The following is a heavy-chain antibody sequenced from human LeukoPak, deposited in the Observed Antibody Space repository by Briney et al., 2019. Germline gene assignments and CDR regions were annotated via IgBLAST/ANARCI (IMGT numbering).Heavy chain of an antibody. CDR2: ISGSGGST. D-gene: IGHD3-9*01. V-gene: IGHV3-23*01. J-gene: IGHJ4*02. CDR3: AKASPLRYFDWLLTYPFDY. Sequence: GGSLRLSCAASGFTFSSYAMSWVRQAPGKGLEWVSAISGSGGSTYYADSVKGRFTISRDDSKNPLYLQMDSLRAEDTAVYYCAKASPLRYFDWLLTYPFDYWGQGTLVTVSS. CDR1: GFTFSSYA.